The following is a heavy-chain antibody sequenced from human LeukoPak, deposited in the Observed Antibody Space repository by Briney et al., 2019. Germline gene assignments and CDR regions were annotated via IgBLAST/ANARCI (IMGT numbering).Heavy chain of an antibody. Sequence: GGSLRLSCAASGFTFDDYTMHWVRQAPGKGLEWVSLISWDGGSTYYADSVKGRFTISRDNAKNSLYLQMNSLRAEDTALYYCAKGLRGYSYGWDYWGQGTLVTVSS. V-gene: IGHV3-43*01. CDR1: GFTFDDYT. D-gene: IGHD5-18*01. CDR2: ISWDGGST. CDR3: AKGLRGYSYGWDY. J-gene: IGHJ4*02.